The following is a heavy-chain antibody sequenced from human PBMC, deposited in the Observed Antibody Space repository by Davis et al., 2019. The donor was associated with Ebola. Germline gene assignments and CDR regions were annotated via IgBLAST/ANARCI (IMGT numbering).Heavy chain of an antibody. CDR2: ISAGGDFT. V-gene: IGHV1-46*01. CDR3: ARAVAAAGTVLNY. CDR1: GYTFPTYL. J-gene: IGHJ4*02. D-gene: IGHD6-13*01. Sequence: ASVKVSCKASGYTFPTYLIHWVRQAPGQGLEYMGIISAGGDFTSYAQKFQGRVTMTRNTSISTAYMELSSLTSDDTAVYYCARAVAAAGTVLNYWGQGTLVTVSS.